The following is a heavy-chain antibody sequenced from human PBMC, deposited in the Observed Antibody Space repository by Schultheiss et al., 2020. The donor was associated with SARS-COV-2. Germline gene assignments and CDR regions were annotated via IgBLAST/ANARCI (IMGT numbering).Heavy chain of an antibody. CDR2: IYYSGST. V-gene: IGHV4-59*08. D-gene: IGHD6-19*01. CDR1: GGSISSYY. CDR3: ARGPGIAVPGIQFFFDY. J-gene: IGHJ4*02. Sequence: SQTLSLTCPVSGGSISSYYWSWIRQPPGKGLEWIGYIYYSGSTNYNPSLKSRVTISVDTSKNKFSLKLTSVTAADTAVYYCARGPGIAVPGIQFFFDYWGQGALVTVSS.